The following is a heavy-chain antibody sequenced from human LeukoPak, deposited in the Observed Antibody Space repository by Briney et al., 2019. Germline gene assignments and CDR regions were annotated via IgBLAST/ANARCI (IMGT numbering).Heavy chain of an antibody. CDR1: GFPFSSYA. Sequence: GGSLRLSCAASGFPFSSYAMNWVRQAPGKGLEWVSAISETGDRTHYADSVKGRFTVSRDNPKDTLYLRMDSLRAEDTAVYYCAKQFVDIWGQGTLVTVSS. V-gene: IGHV3-23*01. CDR2: ISETGDRT. J-gene: IGHJ5*02. D-gene: IGHD5-24*01. CDR3: AKQFVDI.